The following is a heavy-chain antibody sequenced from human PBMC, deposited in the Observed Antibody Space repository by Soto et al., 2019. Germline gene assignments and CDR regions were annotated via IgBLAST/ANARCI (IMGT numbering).Heavy chain of an antibody. CDR2: INHSGST. CDR3: ARRRSATAARALQYYFDY. V-gene: IGHV4-34*01. CDR1: GGSFSGYY. D-gene: IGHD6-6*01. J-gene: IGHJ4*02. Sequence: SETLSLTCAVYGGSFSGYYWSWIRQPPGKGLEWIGEINHSGSTNYNPSLKSRVTISVDTSKNQFSLKLSSVTAADTAVYYCARRRSATAARALQYYFDYWGQGTLVTVSS.